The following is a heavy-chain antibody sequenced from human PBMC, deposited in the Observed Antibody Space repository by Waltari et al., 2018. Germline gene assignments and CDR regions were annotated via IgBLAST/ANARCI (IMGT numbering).Heavy chain of an antibody. CDR1: GGTFSSYA. V-gene: IGHV1-69*13. J-gene: IGHJ6*02. CDR3: ARCPWGWFRELFSSTSSYGMDV. CDR2: LIPIFGTA. D-gene: IGHD3-10*01. Sequence: QVQLVQSGAEVKKPGSSVKVSCKASGGTFSSYAISWVRQAPGQGLEWMGGLIPIFGTANYAQKFQGRVTITADESTSTAYMELSSLRSEDTAVYYCARCPWGWFRELFSSTSSYGMDVWGQGTTVTVSS.